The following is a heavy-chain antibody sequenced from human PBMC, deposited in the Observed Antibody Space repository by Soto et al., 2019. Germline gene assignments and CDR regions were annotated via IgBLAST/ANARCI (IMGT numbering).Heavy chain of an antibody. Sequence: EASVEFSWKASGGRFSSYAISWVRQAPGQGLEWMGGIIPIFGTANYAQKFQGRVTITADESTSTAYMELSSLRSEDTAVYYCARAAAEAFDIWGQGTMVTVS. J-gene: IGHJ3*02. CDR1: GGRFSSYA. CDR2: IIPIFGTA. V-gene: IGHV1-69*13. CDR3: ARAAAEAFDI. D-gene: IGHD6-13*01.